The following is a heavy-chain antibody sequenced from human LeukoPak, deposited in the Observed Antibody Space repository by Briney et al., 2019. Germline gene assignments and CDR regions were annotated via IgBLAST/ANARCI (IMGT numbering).Heavy chain of an antibody. V-gene: IGHV4-38-2*01. D-gene: IGHD6-13*01. CDR2: ISHGGTT. J-gene: IGHJ5*02. Sequence: SETLSLTCAVSGYSISSGYYWAWIRQPPGKGLEWIGSISHGGTTYYNPSLKSRVTISRDTSKNQFSLKVTSVTAADAAVYYCATTPYSSGWYVFTPWFGPWGQGTLVTVSS. CDR1: GYSISSGYY. CDR3: ATTPYSSGWYVFTPWFGP.